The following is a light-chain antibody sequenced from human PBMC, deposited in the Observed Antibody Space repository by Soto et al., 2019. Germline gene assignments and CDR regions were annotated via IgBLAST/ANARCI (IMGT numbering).Light chain of an antibody. CDR1: SSDVGAYNF. V-gene: IGLV2-14*03. CDR2: NVY. J-gene: IGLJ1*01. CDR3: RAYTVSRTHV. Sequence: QSALTQPASVSGSPGQSITISCTGTSSDVGAYNFVSWHQQHPGKAPKLMIYNVYDRPSGISYRFSGSKSGNTASLTISGLQGEEEADYYCRAYTVSRTHVFGTRTKVTVL.